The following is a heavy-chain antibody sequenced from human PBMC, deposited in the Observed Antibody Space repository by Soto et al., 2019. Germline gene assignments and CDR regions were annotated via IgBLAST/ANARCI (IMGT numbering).Heavy chain of an antibody. Sequence: GSPRLSCAASGFTFSSYAMGWVRQAPGKGLEWVSAISGSGGSTYYADSVKGRFTISRDNSKNTLYLQMNSLRAEDTAVYYCAKDLGYGYYGSGSYGLDYWGQGTLVTVS. D-gene: IGHD3-10*01. V-gene: IGHV3-23*01. CDR1: GFTFSSYA. J-gene: IGHJ4*02. CDR2: ISGSGGST. CDR3: AKDLGYGYYGSGSYGLDY.